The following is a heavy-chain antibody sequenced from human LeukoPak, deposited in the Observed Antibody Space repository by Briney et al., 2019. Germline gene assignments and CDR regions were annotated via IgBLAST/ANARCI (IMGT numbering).Heavy chain of an antibody. D-gene: IGHD3-10*01. V-gene: IGHV3-23*01. J-gene: IGHJ4*02. Sequence: PGRSLRPSCAPSASSFSSYGMSWVRHAPGKVLEWVSALSGSGGSTYYADSVKGRFTTSRDNSKNTLYLQMNSLRPEDTAVYYCAKGSFGELFRVDYWGQGTLVTVSS. CDR2: LSGSGGST. CDR3: AKGSFGELFRVDY. CDR1: ASSFSSYG.